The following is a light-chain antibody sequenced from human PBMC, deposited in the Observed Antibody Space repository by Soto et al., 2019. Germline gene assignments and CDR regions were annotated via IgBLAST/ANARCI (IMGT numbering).Light chain of an antibody. CDR1: QGIGNY. CDR3: QKYDHAPLT. Sequence: DIQMTQSPSSLSASVADRVTISCSASQGIGNYLAWYQQIPGKVPKLLIYAASTLQSGVPSRFSGSGSGTDFTLTISSLQPEDVATYYCQKYDHAPLTFGGGTKVDIK. J-gene: IGKJ4*01. CDR2: AAS. V-gene: IGKV1-27*01.